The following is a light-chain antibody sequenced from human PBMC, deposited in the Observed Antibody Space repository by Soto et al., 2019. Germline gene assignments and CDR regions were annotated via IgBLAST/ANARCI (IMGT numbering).Light chain of an antibody. CDR1: QSVGNC. CDR2: GAS. J-gene: IGKJ1*01. V-gene: IGKV3-20*01. Sequence: EIVLTQSPATLSLSPGERATLSCRASQSVGNCLAWYQQKPGQAPRLLIYGASSRAPGIPDRFSGSGSGTDFTLTISRLEPEDLAVYYCQQYGSSSWTFGQGTEVDIK. CDR3: QQYGSSSWT.